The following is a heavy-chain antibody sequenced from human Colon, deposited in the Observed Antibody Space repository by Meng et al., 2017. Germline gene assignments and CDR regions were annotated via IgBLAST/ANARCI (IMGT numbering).Heavy chain of an antibody. CDR1: GGAIRNDQW. CDR2: IYHSGRT. J-gene: IGHJ4*02. V-gene: IGHV4-4*02. Sequence: QGRLQESGPGLLKPSGGLSLTCDVSGGAIRNDQWGSWVRQAPGKGLEWIGEIYHSGRTNYNPSVKSRVSMSGDQSQNHFSLRLSSVTAADTAVYYCARSPYSGSALPFFDYWGQGSLVTVSS. CDR3: ARSPYSGSALPFFDY. D-gene: IGHD1-26*01.